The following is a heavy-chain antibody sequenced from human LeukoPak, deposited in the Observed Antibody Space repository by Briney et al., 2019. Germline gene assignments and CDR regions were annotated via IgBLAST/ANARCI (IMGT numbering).Heavy chain of an antibody. CDR2: MNPNSGNT. Sequence: ASVKVSCKASGYTFTSYDINWVRQATGQGLEWMGWMNPNSGNTGYAQKFQGRVTMTRNTSISTACMELSSLRSEDTAVYYCARALVSTVGVDYWGQGTLVTVSS. V-gene: IGHV1-8*01. CDR1: GYTFTSYD. CDR3: ARALVSTVGVDY. J-gene: IGHJ4*02. D-gene: IGHD4-23*01.